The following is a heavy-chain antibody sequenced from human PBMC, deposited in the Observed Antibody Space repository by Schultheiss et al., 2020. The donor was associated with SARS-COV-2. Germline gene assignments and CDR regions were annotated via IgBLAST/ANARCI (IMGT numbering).Heavy chain of an antibody. CDR3: ARGYREYYMDV. Sequence: GGSLRLSCAASGFTFSNYSMNWVRQAPGKGLEWVANIKQDGSEKYYVDSVKGRFTISRDNSKNTLYLQMNSLRAEDTAVYYCARGYREYYMDVWGKGTTVTVSS. CDR1: GFTFSNYS. CDR2: IKQDGSEK. D-gene: IGHD1-26*01. J-gene: IGHJ6*03. V-gene: IGHV3-7*01.